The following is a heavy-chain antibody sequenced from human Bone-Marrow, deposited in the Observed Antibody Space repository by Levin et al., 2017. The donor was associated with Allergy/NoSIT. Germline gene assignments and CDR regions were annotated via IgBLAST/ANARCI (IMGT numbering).Heavy chain of an antibody. CDR3: VRDPGTLITSGGVFLNYFGLDV. CDR2: ISDDGINK. V-gene: IGHV3-30*03. CDR1: GFTFSRYG. J-gene: IGHJ6*02. D-gene: IGHD3-16*01. Sequence: GESLKISCEASGFTFSRYGMHWVRQAPGKGLEWLALISDDGINKYYTDSVKGRFTISRDNSRNTLYLQMNSLMTEDTADYYCVRDPGTLITSGGVFLNYFGLDVWGQGTTVTVS.